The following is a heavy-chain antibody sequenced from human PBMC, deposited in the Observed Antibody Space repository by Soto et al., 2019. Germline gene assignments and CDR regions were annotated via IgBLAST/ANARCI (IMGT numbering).Heavy chain of an antibody. CDR2: IKSKTDGGTT. CDR1: GFTFSNAW. J-gene: IGHJ4*02. V-gene: IGHV3-15*01. Sequence: GGSLRLSCAASGFTFSNAWMSWVRQAPGKGLEWVGRIKSKTDGGTTDYAAPVKGRFTISRDDSNNTLYLQMNSLKTEDTAVYYCTTDTPVYQLLYYFDYWGQGTLVNVSS. CDR3: TTDTPVYQLLYYFDY. D-gene: IGHD2-2*01.